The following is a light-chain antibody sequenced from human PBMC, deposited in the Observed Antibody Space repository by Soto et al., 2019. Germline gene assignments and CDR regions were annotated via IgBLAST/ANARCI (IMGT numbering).Light chain of an antibody. J-gene: IGLJ3*02. CDR3: QSYDSSLSGWV. CDR1: SSNIGAGYD. V-gene: IGLV1-40*01. CDR2: GNS. Sequence: QSVLTQPPSLSGAPGQRVTISCTGSSSNIGAGYDVHWYQQLPGTAPKFLIHGNSNRPSGVPDRFSGSKSGTSASLAITGLQAEDEADYYCQSYDSSLSGWVFGGGTKLTVL.